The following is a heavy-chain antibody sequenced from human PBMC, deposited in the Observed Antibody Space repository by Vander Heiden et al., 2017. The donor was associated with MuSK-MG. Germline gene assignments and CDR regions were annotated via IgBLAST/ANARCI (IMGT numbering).Heavy chain of an antibody. CDR1: GFTFSSYS. Sequence: EVQLVESGGGLFKPWGSLRLSCAASGFTFSSYSMNWVRQAPGKGLEWVSSISSSSSYIYYADSVKGRFTISRDNAKNSLYLQMNSLRAEDTAVYYCARNGSPNFDYWGQGTLVTVSS. V-gene: IGHV3-21*01. CDR3: ARNGSPNFDY. J-gene: IGHJ4*02. CDR2: ISSSSSYI.